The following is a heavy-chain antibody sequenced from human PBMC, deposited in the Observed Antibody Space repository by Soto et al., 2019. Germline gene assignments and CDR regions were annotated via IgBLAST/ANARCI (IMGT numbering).Heavy chain of an antibody. D-gene: IGHD6-13*01. CDR2: ISGSSDYT. CDR1: GFTFSSDA. Sequence: PGGSLRLSCAATGFTFSSDAVNWVRQTPGKGLEWVSSISGSSDYTYYADSVKGRFTISRDNAKNTLYLQMNSLRAEDTAVYYCARDRGSSSWTGDNYWGQGTLVTVSS. J-gene: IGHJ4*02. CDR3: ARDRGSSSWTGDNY. V-gene: IGHV3-21*01.